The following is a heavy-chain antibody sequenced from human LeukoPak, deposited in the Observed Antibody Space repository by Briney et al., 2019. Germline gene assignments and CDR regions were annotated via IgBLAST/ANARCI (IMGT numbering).Heavy chain of an antibody. CDR1: GYTFTSYG. J-gene: IGHJ6*03. Sequence: GASVKVSCKASGYTFTSYGISWVRQAPGQGLEWMGWISAYNGNTNYAQKLQGRVTMTTDTSTSTAYMELRSLRSDDTAVYYCARDDSSSWYGFYYYYMDVWGKGTTVTISS. V-gene: IGHV1-18*01. CDR3: ARDDSSSWYGFYYYYMDV. D-gene: IGHD6-13*01. CDR2: ISAYNGNT.